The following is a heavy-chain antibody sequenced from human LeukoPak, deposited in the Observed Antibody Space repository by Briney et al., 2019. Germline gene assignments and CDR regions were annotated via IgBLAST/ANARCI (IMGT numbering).Heavy chain of an antibody. CDR3: AKFFTGEYVRAFDI. CDR1: GFTFSSYA. J-gene: IGHJ3*02. V-gene: IGHV3-30*18. CDR2: ISYDGSNK. D-gene: IGHD3-10*02. Sequence: GGSLRLSCAASGFTFSSYAMHWVRQAPGKGLEWVALISYDGSNKYYADSVKGRFTISRDNSKNTLYLQMNSLRAEDTAVYYCAKFFTGEYVRAFDIWGQGTMVTVSS.